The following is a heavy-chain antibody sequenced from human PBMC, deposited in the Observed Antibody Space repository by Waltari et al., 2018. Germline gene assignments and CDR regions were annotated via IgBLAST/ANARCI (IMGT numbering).Heavy chain of an antibody. CDR1: GGTFGRYA. J-gene: IGHJ3*02. Sequence: QVQLVPSGAEVKQPGSSVKVSCKASGGTFGRYAITWVRQAPGQGLEWRGGVIPIYGTPNYEAKFQGRVTVSADASTSTVHLELRSLISEDTAVYYCAKREIGYAFDTWGQGTMVTVSS. CDR3: AKREIGYAFDT. CDR2: VIPIYGTP. V-gene: IGHV1-69*12. D-gene: IGHD1-26*01.